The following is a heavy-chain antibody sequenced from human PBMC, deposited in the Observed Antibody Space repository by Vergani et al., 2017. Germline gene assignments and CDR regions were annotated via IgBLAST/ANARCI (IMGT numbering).Heavy chain of an antibody. CDR2: IYSGGST. CDR1: GFTVSSNY. V-gene: IGHV3-66*01. CDR3: ARDPSGPVWGIGWFDP. Sequence: EVQLVESGGGLVQPGGSLRLSCAASGFTVSSNYMSWVRQAPGKGLEWVSVIYSGGSTYYADSVKGRFTISRDNSKNTLYLQMNSLRAEDTAVYYCARDPSGPVWGIGWFDPWGQGTLVTVSS. J-gene: IGHJ5*02. D-gene: IGHD3-16*01.